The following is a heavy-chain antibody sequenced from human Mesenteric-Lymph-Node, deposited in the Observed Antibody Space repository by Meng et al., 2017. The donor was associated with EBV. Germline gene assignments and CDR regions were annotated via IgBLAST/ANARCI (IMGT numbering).Heavy chain of an antibody. J-gene: IGHJ4*02. CDR2: INYSGST. V-gene: IGHV4-39*07. CDR1: GGSISYSSYY. D-gene: IGHD2-21*02. Sequence: PESGPGLVQPSETRSLTCTVSGGSISYSSYYWAWIRQPPGKGLEWIGTINYSGSTYYNPSLKSRVTMSVDTSKNQFSLNLNSVTAADTAVYYCARDLAYCGRDCEYWGQGILVTVSS. CDR3: ARDLAYCGRDCEY.